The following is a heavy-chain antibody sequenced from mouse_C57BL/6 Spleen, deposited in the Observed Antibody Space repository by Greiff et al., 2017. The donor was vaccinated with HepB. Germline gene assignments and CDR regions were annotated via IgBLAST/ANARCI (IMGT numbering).Heavy chain of an antibody. CDR3: VRQGSLMDY. Sequence: EVKLVESGGGLVQPKGSLKLSCAASGFSFNTYAMNWVRQAPGKGLEWVARIRSKSNNYATYYADSVKDRFTISRDDSESMLYLQMNNLKTEDTAMYYCVRQGSLMDYWGQGTSVTVSS. D-gene: IGHD6-2*01. J-gene: IGHJ4*01. CDR2: IRSKSNNYAT. V-gene: IGHV10-1*01. CDR1: GFSFNTYA.